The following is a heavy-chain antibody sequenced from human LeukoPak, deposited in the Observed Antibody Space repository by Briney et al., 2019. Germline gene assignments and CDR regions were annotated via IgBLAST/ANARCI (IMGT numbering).Heavy chain of an antibody. D-gene: IGHD6-19*01. CDR1: GGSISSSSYY. Sequence: SETLSLTCTVSGGSISSSSYYWGWIRQPPGKGLEWIGSIYYSGSTYYNPSLKSRVTISVDTSKNQFSLKLSSVTAADTAVYYCARAAVAGTFDYWGQGTLVTVSS. CDR2: IYYSGST. CDR3: ARAAVAGTFDY. V-gene: IGHV4-39*07. J-gene: IGHJ4*02.